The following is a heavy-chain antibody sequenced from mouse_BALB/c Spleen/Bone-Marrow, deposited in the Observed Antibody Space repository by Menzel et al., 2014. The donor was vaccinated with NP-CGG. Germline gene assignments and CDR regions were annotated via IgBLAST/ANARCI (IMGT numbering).Heavy chain of an antibody. V-gene: IGHV1-54*01. CDR1: GYAFTNYW. D-gene: IGHD4-1*01. J-gene: IGHJ3*01. Sequence: QVQLQQSGVELVRPGTSVKVSCKASGYAFTNYWIEWAKQRPGQGLEWIGVINPGSGGINYNEKFKGKATLTADKSSNTAYMQLSSLTSDDSAVYSCARELGRGFAYWGQGTLVTVSA. CDR3: ARELGRGFAY. CDR2: INPGSGGI.